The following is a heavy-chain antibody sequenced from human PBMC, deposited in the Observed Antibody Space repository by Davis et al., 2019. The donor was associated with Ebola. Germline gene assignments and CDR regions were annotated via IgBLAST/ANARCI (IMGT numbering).Heavy chain of an antibody. Sequence: GESLKISCAAPGFTFSSHGMHWVRQAPAKGPERVAVISYDGSNKYYADSVKGRFTISRDNSKNTLYLQMNSLRAEDTAVYYCARGKWAYYDSSGYYYWGQGTLVTVSS. CDR1: GFTFSSHG. D-gene: IGHD3-22*01. CDR3: ARGKWAYYDSSGYYY. V-gene: IGHV3-30*03. CDR2: ISYDGSNK. J-gene: IGHJ4*02.